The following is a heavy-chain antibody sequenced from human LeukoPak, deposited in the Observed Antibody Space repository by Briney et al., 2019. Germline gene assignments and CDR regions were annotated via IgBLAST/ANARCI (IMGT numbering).Heavy chain of an antibody. V-gene: IGHV4-61*01. Sequence: PSETLSLTCTVSGDSVRTSNYYWSWIRQPPGKGLEWIGYIHYSGNTNYNTSLKSRVTISVDTSKSQFSLKLSSVTAADTAVYYCARDARGAAAADDPLDIWGQGTLVTVSS. CDR3: ARDARGAAAADDPLDI. CDR2: IHYSGNT. J-gene: IGHJ4*02. CDR1: GDSVRTSNYY. D-gene: IGHD6-13*01.